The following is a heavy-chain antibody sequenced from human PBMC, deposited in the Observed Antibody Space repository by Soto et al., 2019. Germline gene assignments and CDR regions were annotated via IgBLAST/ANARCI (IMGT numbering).Heavy chain of an antibody. V-gene: IGHV4-39*01. D-gene: IGHD5-18*01. CDR1: GGSISSSSYY. CDR2: IYYSGST. Sequence: PSETLSLTCTVSGGSISSSSYYWGWIRQPPGKGLEWIGSIYYSGSTYYNPSLKSRVTISVDTSKNQFSLKLSSVTAADTAVYYCARRRIQLFPVSNYGMDVWGQGTTVTVSS. J-gene: IGHJ6*02. CDR3: ARRRIQLFPVSNYGMDV.